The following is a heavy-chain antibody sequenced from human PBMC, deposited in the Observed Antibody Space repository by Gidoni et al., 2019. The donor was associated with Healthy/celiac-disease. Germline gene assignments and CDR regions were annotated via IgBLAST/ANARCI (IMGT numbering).Heavy chain of an antibody. CDR3: ARDPPARYYYYGMDV. Sequence: EVQLVESGGGLVQPGGSLRLSCAASGFTFSSYSMNWVRQAPGKGLEWVSYISSRSTTIYYADSVKGRFNISRDNAKNSLYLQMSSLRDEDTAVYYCARDPPARYYYYGMDVWGQGTTVTVSS. D-gene: IGHD6-6*01. CDR2: ISSRSTTI. CDR1: GFTFSSYS. V-gene: IGHV3-48*02. J-gene: IGHJ6*02.